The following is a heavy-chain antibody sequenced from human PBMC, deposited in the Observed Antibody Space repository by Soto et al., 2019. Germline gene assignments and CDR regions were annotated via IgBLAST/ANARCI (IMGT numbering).Heavy chain of an antibody. CDR3: ARGGNSALNWFGP. CDR1: GYSFTSYW. Sequence: PGESLKISCKGSGYSFTSYWISWVRQMPGKGLEWMGRIDPSDSYTNYSPSFQGHVTISVDKSISTAYLQWSSLKASDTAMYYCARGGNSALNWFGPWGQGTLVTVSS. V-gene: IGHV5-10-1*01. J-gene: IGHJ5*02. D-gene: IGHD5-12*01. CDR2: IDPSDSYT.